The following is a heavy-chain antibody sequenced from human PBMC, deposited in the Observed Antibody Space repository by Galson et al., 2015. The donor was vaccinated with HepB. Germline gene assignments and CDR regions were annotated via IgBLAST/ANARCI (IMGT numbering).Heavy chain of an antibody. D-gene: IGHD3-22*01. Sequence: TLSLTCTVSGGSISSSSYYWGWIRQPPGKGLEWIGSIYYSGSTYYNPSLKSRVTISVDTSKNQFSLKLSSVTAADTAVYYCARQPNYYDSSGYSDVDYWGQGTLVTVSS. CDR3: ARQPNYYDSSGYSDVDY. J-gene: IGHJ4*02. V-gene: IGHV4-39*01. CDR2: IYYSGST. CDR1: GGSISSSSYY.